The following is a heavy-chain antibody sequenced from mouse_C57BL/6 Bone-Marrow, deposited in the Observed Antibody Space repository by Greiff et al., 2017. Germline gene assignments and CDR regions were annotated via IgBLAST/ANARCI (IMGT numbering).Heavy chain of an antibody. Sequence: QVQLQQPGAELVRPGSSVKLSCKASGYTFTSYWMHWVKQRPIQGLEWIGNIDPSDSETHYNQKFKDKATLTVDKSSSTAYMQRSSLTSEDSAVYYCARRGSTIVTFDYWGQGTTLTVSS. CDR1: GYTFTSYW. CDR2: IDPSDSET. CDR3: ARRGSTIVTFDY. J-gene: IGHJ2*01. D-gene: IGHD2-5*01. V-gene: IGHV1-52*01.